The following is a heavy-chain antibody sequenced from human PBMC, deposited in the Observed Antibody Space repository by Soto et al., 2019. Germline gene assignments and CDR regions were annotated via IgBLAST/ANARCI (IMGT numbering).Heavy chain of an antibody. CDR3: ARGMVGAFLTAVAGIEYYFDY. V-gene: IGHV3-48*01. CDR1: GFTFSDYN. CDR2: IDIFSATI. J-gene: IGHJ4*02. Sequence: GGSLRLSCAASGFTFSDYNMIWVRQAPGKGLEWVSYIDIFSATIYYADSVKGRFTISRDNAKNSLYLQMNSLRGEDTAVYYCARGMVGAFLTAVAGIEYYFDYWGQGTLVTVSS. D-gene: IGHD6-19*01.